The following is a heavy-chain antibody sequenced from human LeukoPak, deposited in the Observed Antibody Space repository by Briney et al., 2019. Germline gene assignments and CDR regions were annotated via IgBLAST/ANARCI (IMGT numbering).Heavy chain of an antibody. J-gene: IGHJ4*02. D-gene: IGHD2-15*01. CDR1: GFTFSSYE. V-gene: IGHV3-48*03. CDR3: ARLLFGGYSDY. Sequence: GGSLRLSCAASGFTFSSYEMNWVRQAPGKGLEWVSYISSSGSTIYYADSVKGRFTISRDNAKNSLYLQMNSLRAEDTAVYYCARLLFGGYSDYWGQGTLVTVSS. CDR2: ISSSGSTI.